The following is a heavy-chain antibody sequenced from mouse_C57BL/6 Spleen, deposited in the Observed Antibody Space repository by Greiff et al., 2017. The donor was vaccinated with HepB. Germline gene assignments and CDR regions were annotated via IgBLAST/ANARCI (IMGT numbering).Heavy chain of an antibody. D-gene: IGHD2-1*01. CDR3: AREGNYEYFDV. J-gene: IGHJ1*03. V-gene: IGHV5-4*01. CDR2: ISDGGSYT. Sequence: EVKLVESGGGLVKPGGSLKLSCAASGFTFSSYAMSWVRQTPEKRLEWVATISDGGSYTYYPDNVKGRFTISRDNAKNNLYMQMSHLKSEDTAMYYCAREGNYEYFDVWGTGTTVTVSS. CDR1: GFTFSSYA.